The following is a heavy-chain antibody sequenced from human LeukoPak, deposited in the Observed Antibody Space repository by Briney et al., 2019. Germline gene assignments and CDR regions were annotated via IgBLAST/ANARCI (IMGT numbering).Heavy chain of an antibody. CDR1: GGSISSSSYY. CDR3: ASQLYSSSSGKAFDI. CDR2: IYYSGST. V-gene: IGHV4-39*01. Sequence: PSETLSLTCTVSGGSISSSSYYWGWIRQPPGKGLEWIGSIYYSGSTYYNPSLKSRVTISVDTSKNQFSLKLSSVTAADTAVYYCASQLYSSSSGKAFDIWGQGTMVTVSS. J-gene: IGHJ3*02. D-gene: IGHD6-6*01.